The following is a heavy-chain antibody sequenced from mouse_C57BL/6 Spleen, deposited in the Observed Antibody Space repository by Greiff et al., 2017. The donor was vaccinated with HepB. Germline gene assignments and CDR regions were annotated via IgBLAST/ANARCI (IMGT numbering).Heavy chain of an antibody. J-gene: IGHJ4*01. Sequence: VQLQQSGPGLVAPSQSLSITCTVSGFSLTSYGVHWVRQPPGKGLEWLVVIWSDGSTTYNSALKSRLSISKDNSKSQVFLKMNSLQTDDTAMYYCARHLTRSYAMDYWGQGTSVTVSS. CDR3: ARHLTRSYAMDY. V-gene: IGHV2-6-1*01. CDR2: IWSDGST. CDR1: GFSLTSYG.